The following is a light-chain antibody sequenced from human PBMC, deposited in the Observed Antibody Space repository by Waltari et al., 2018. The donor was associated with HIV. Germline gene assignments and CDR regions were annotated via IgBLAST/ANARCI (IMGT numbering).Light chain of an antibody. CDR1: SSDVGCYNP. J-gene: IGLJ2*01. CDR2: EVT. Sequence: QSALTQPPSASGSPGQPVPIACTGTSSDVGCYNPVSRYQQYPGKAPKLMIDEVTKRPSGVPDRFSGSKSGNTASLTVSGLQAEDEADYYCSSYAGSNNYVVFGGGTRLTVL. V-gene: IGLV2-8*01. CDR3: SSYAGSNNYVV.